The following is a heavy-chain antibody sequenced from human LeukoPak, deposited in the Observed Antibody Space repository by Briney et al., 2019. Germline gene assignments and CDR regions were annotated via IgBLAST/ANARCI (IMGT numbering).Heavy chain of an antibody. V-gene: IGHV3-21*01. J-gene: IGHJ3*02. Sequence: NPGGSLRLSCAASGFTFSSYNMNWVRQAPGKGLEWVSSISSSSSYIYYADSVKGRFTISRDNAKNSLYLQMNSLRAGDTAVYYCARDGYSSSWLDAFDIWGQGTMVTVSS. CDR1: GFTFSSYN. D-gene: IGHD6-13*01. CDR2: ISSSSSYI. CDR3: ARDGYSSSWLDAFDI.